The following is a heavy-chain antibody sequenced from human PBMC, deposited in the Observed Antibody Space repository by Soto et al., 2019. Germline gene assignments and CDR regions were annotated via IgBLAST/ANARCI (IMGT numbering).Heavy chain of an antibody. CDR1: GGSISSSSYY. CDR3: ARHVSGGYYYGMDV. Sequence: PSETLSLTCTVSGGSISSSSYYWGWIRQPPGKGLEWIGSIYYSGSTYYNPSRKSRVTISVDTSKNQFSLKLSSVTAADTAVYYCARHVSGGYYYGMDVWGQGTTVTVSS. CDR2: IYYSGST. J-gene: IGHJ6*02. D-gene: IGHD2-15*01. V-gene: IGHV4-39*01.